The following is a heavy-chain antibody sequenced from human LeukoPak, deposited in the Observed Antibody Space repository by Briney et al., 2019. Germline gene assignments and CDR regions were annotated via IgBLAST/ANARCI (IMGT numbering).Heavy chain of an antibody. J-gene: IGHJ4*02. CDR3: ARAGQGYCTSASCYLSLDY. CDR2: IYHSGST. V-gene: IGHV4-4*02. CDR1: GGSIRSSNW. Sequence: SGTLSLTCAVSGGSIRSSNWWSWVRQPPGKGLEGIGQIYHSGSTNYNPSLKSRVAISVDKSKNQFSLNLNSVTAADTAVYYCARAGQGYCTSASCYLSLDYWGQGTLVTVSS. D-gene: IGHD2-2*01.